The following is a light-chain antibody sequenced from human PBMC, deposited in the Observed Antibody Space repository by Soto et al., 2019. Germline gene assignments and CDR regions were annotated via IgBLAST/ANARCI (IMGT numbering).Light chain of an antibody. CDR2: DVS. J-gene: IGLJ1*01. V-gene: IGLV2-14*01. Sequence: QSVLTQPASVSGSPGQSITISCTGTSSDVGGYNYVSWYQQHPGKASKLMIYDVSNRPSGVSIRFSGSKSGNTASLTISGLQAEDEADYYCSSYTGSSTFVFGTGTKVTVL. CDR1: SSDVGGYNY. CDR3: SSYTGSSTFV.